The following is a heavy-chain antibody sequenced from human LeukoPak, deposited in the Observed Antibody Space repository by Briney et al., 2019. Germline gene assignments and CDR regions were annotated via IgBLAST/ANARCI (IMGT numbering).Heavy chain of an antibody. CDR1: GYTFTSYA. Sequence: ASVKVSCKASGYTFTSYAMNWVRQAPGQGLEWMGWINTNTGNPTYAQGFTGRFVFSLDTSVSTAYLQISSLKAEDTAVYYCARVEVELAGTTVLYYYYSGMDVWGQGTTVTASS. D-gene: IGHD1-7*01. V-gene: IGHV7-4-1*02. CDR2: INTNTGNP. CDR3: ARVEVELAGTTVLYYYYSGMDV. J-gene: IGHJ6*02.